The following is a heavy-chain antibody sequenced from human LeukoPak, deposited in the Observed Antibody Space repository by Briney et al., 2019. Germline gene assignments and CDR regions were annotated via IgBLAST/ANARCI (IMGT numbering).Heavy chain of an antibody. CDR1: GFTFSSYA. CDR3: AKGGASSSWYPYYFDY. CDR2: ISGSGGST. Sequence: GGSLRLSCAASGFTFSSYAMSWVRQAPGKGLEWVSAISGSGGSTYYADSVKGRFTISRDNSKNTLYLQTNSLRAEDTAVYYCAKGGASSSWYPYYFDYWGQGTLVTVSS. V-gene: IGHV3-23*01. D-gene: IGHD6-13*01. J-gene: IGHJ4*02.